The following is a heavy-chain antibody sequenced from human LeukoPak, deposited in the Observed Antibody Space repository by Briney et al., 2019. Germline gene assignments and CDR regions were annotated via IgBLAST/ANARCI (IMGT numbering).Heavy chain of an antibody. CDR3: ARESIGYGGNLDY. V-gene: IGHV1-69*05. CDR1: GGTFSSYA. Sequence: ASVKVSCKASGGTFSSYAITWVRQAPGQGLEWMGGIIPIFGAANYAQKFQGRVTITTDESTSTVYMELSSLRSEDTAVYYCARESIGYGGNLDYWGQGTLVTVSS. CDR2: IIPIFGAA. D-gene: IGHD4-23*01. J-gene: IGHJ4*02.